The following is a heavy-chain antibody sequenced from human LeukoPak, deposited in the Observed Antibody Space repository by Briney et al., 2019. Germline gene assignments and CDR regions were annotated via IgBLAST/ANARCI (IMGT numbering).Heavy chain of an antibody. CDR3: AKVAGRVYSSSLIDY. D-gene: IGHD6-13*01. V-gene: IGHV3-9*01. CDR2: ISWNSGSI. J-gene: IGHJ4*02. Sequence: PARSLRLSCAAAGFTFDDYAMHWVRQAPGKGLEWVSGISWNSGSIGYADSVKGRFTISRDNAKNSLYLQMNSLRAEDTALYYCAKVAGRVYSSSLIDYWGQGTLVTVSS. CDR1: GFTFDDYA.